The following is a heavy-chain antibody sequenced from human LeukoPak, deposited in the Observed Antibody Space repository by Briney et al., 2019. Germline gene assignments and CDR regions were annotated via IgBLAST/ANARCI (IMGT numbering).Heavy chain of an antibody. D-gene: IGHD6-13*01. Sequence: PGGSLRLSCVASGFTFSSYAMNWVRQAPGKGLEWVSVISGSGGSTYYTDSVKGRFTISRDNPKNTVYQQMNSLRAEDTAVYYCAKVPRSQQQLVTSWGYWGQGALVTVSS. CDR1: GFTFSSYA. CDR3: AKVPRSQQQLVTSWGY. V-gene: IGHV3-23*01. J-gene: IGHJ4*02. CDR2: ISGSGGST.